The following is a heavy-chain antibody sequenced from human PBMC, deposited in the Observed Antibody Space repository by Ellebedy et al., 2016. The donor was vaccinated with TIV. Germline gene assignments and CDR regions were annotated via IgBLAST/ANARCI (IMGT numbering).Heavy chain of an antibody. V-gene: IGHV3-30*18. D-gene: IGHD1-26*01. CDR3: AKDLDWELAFDY. CDR2: ISYDGSNK. CDR1: GFTFSSYG. J-gene: IGHJ4*02. Sequence: GESLKISXAASGFTFSSYGMHWVRQAPGKGLEWVAVISYDGSNKYYADSVKGRFTISRDNSKNTLYLQMNSLRAEDTAVYYCAKDLDWELAFDYWGQGTLVTVSS.